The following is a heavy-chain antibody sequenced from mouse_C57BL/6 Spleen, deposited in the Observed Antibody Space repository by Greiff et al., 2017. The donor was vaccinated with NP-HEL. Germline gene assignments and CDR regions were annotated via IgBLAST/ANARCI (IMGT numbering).Heavy chain of an antibody. CDR3: ARGGEYSDWFAY. CDR2: IHPNSGST. CDR1: GYTFTSYW. V-gene: IGHV1-64*01. Sequence: QVQLQQPGAELVKPGASVKLSCKASGYTFTSYWMHWVKQRPGQGLEWIGMIHPNSGSTNYNEKFKSKATLTVDKSSSTAYMQLSSLTSEDSAVYYCARGGEYSDWFAYWGQGTLVTVSA. J-gene: IGHJ3*01. D-gene: IGHD5-2*01.